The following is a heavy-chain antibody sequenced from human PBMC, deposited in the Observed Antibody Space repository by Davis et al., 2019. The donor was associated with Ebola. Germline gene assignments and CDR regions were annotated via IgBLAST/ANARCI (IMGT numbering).Heavy chain of an antibody. J-gene: IGHJ6*02. CDR2: MNSDGSMR. D-gene: IGHD3-3*01. Sequence: GESLKISCAASGFTFSSYWMHWVRQAPGEGLAWVSRMNSDGSMRGYADSVTGRFTISRDNAKNKLYLQMNSLRAEDTAVYYCARDRPLDFFVGDYYGMDVWGQGTTVTVSS. V-gene: IGHV3-74*01. CDR3: ARDRPLDFFVGDYYGMDV. CDR1: GFTFSSYW.